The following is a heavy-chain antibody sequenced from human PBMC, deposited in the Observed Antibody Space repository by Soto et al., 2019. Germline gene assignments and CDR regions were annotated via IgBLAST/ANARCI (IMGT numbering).Heavy chain of an antibody. Sequence: GGSLRLSCAASGFSFSSYGMHWVRQAPGKGLEWVAVIWYDESNKYYADSVKGRFTISRGNSKNTLYLQMNSLRAEDTAMYYCARDVAHTVVVTDIDYWGQGTLVTVSS. D-gene: IGHD2-21*02. CDR3: ARDVAHTVVVTDIDY. V-gene: IGHV3-33*01. J-gene: IGHJ4*02. CDR1: GFSFSSYG. CDR2: IWYDESNK.